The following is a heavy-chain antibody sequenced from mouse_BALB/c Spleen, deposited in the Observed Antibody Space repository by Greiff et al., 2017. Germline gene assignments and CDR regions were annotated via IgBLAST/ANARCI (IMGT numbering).Heavy chain of an antibody. J-gene: IGHJ4*01. CDR3: ARHGYPYAMDY. Sequence: VQLQQSGAELAKPGASVKMSCKASGYTFTSYWMHWVKQRPGQGLEWIGYINPSTGYTEYNQKFKDKATLTADKSSSTAYMQLSSLTSEDSAVYYCARHGYPYAMDYWGQGTSVTVSS. V-gene: IGHV1-7*01. CDR1: GYTFTSYW. D-gene: IGHD1-2*01. CDR2: INPSTGYT.